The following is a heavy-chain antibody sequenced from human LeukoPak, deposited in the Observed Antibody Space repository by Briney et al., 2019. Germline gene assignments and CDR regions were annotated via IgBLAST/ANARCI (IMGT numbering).Heavy chain of an antibody. CDR3: AKRERVGTTIGH. V-gene: IGHV3-23*01. J-gene: IGHJ4*02. CDR2: VSTSGGST. CDR1: GFTFSSYA. D-gene: IGHD1/OR15-1a*01. Sequence: PGRSLRLSCAASGFTFSSYAMHWVRQAPGKGLEWVSAVSTSGGSTYYADSVKGRFTISRDNSKNTLYLQMNSLRAEDTAVYYCAKRERVGTTIGHWGQGTLVTVSS.